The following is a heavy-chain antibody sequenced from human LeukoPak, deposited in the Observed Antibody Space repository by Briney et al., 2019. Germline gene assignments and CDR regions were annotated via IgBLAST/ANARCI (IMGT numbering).Heavy chain of an antibody. V-gene: IGHV3-7*01. CDR3: ARVNGDYFDY. CDR1: GFTFGSYW. CDR2: IKQDGSEK. D-gene: IGHD2-8*01. J-gene: IGHJ4*02. Sequence: GGSLRLSCAASGFTFGSYWMSWVRQAPGKGLEWVANIKQDGSEKYYVDSVKGRFTISRDNAKNSLYLQMNSLRAEDTAVYYCARVNGDYFDYWGQGTLVTVSS.